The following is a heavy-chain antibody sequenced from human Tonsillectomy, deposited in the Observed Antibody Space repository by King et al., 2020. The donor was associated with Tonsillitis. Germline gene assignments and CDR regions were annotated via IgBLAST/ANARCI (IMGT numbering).Heavy chain of an antibody. CDR3: VRGDYDIMAGPAPIDY. D-gene: IGHD3-9*01. V-gene: IGHV3-74*01. J-gene: IGHJ4*02. Sequence: VQLVESGGGLVQPGESLRLSCAATGFIFSSYWMHWVRQAPGKGLVWVSRINSDGSSTDYADSVKGRFTISRDNAKNTLYLQMNSLRAEDTAVYYCVRGDYDIMAGPAPIDYGGQGTLVTVSS. CDR2: INSDGSST. CDR1: GFIFSSYW.